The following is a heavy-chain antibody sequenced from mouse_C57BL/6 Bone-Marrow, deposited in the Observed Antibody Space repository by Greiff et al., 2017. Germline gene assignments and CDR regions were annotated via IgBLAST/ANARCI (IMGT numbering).Heavy chain of an antibody. CDR1: GFTFSDYG. D-gene: IGHD2-12*01. V-gene: IGHV5-17*01. CDR3: ARYDWDYAMDY. CDR2: ISSGSSSI. J-gene: IGHJ4*01. Sequence: EVQLVESGGGLVKPGGSLKLSCAASGFTFSDYGMHWVRQAPEKGLEWVAYISSGSSSINYADTVKGKFTVTRDNAKNTLFLQMTSLRSEDAAMYYCARYDWDYAMDYWGQGTSVTVSS.